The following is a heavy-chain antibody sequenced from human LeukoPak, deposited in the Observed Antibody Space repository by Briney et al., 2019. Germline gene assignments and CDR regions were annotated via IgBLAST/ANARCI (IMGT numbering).Heavy chain of an antibody. CDR1: GASVSSGSYY. Sequence: PSETLSLTCNVSGASVSSGSYYWSWIRQPPGKGLEWIGCIYYSGSTNYNPSLKSRVTISVDTSKNQFSLKLSSVTAADTAVYYCARSSPGEYFNYWGQGTLVTVSS. CDR2: IYYSGST. CDR3: ARSSPGEYFNY. V-gene: IGHV4-61*01. J-gene: IGHJ4*02.